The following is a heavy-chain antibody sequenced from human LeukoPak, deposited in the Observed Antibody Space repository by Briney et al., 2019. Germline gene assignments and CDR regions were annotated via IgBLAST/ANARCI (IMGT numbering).Heavy chain of an antibody. CDR3: ASLEMATIKGSDKY. J-gene: IGHJ4*02. CDR2: ISGSGGST. D-gene: IGHD5-24*01. CDR1: GSTFSSYA. Sequence: PGGSLRLSCAASGSTFSSYAMSWVRQAPGKGLEWVAAISGSGGSTYYADSVKGRFTISRDNSKNTLYLQMNSLRAEDTAVYYCASLEMATIKGSDKYWGQGTLVTVSS. V-gene: IGHV3-23*01.